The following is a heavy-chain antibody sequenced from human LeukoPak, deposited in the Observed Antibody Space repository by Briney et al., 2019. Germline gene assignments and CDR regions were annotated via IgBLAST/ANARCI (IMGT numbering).Heavy chain of an antibody. D-gene: IGHD2-21*02. CDR3: AKHIVVVTASYFDY. CDR1: GFTFSSYE. J-gene: IGHJ4*02. V-gene: IGHV3-48*03. CDR2: ISSSGSTI. Sequence: GGSLRLSCAASGFTFSSYEMNWVRQAPGKGLEWVSYISSSGSTIYYADSVKGRFTISRDNSKNTLYLQMNSLRAEDTAVYYCAKHIVVVTASYFDYWGQGTLVTVSS.